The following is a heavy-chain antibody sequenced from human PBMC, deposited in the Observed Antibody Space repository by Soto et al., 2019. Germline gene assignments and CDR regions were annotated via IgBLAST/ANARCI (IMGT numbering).Heavy chain of an antibody. D-gene: IGHD3-10*01. V-gene: IGHV1-2*04. J-gene: IGHJ5*02. CDR3: ARVSLSGPRWFGFDP. CDR1: GYTFTSYD. Sequence: GASVKVSCKASGYTFTSYDINWVRQATGQGLEWMGWMNPNSGGTNYAQKFQGWVTMTRDTSISTAYMELSRLRSDDTAVYYCARVSLSGPRWFGFDPWGQGTLVTVSS. CDR2: MNPNSGGT.